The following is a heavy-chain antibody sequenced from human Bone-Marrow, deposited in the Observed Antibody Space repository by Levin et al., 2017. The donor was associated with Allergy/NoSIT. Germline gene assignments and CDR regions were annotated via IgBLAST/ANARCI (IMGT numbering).Heavy chain of an antibody. CDR3: AIIAAAGDFDY. V-gene: IGHV3-30*02. J-gene: IGHJ4*02. CDR2: IPNDGSYQ. D-gene: IGHD6-13*01. Sequence: GESLNISCAASGFAFRTYGMHWVRQAPGKGPEWVAFIPNDGSYQYYADSVKGRFTISRDNSKNALYLQMNSLRSDDTAVYYCAIIAAAGDFDYWGQGTLVTVS. CDR1: GFAFRTYG.